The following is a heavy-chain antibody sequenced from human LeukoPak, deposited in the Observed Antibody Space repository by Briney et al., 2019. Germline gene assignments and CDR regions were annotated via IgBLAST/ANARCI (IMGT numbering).Heavy chain of an antibody. V-gene: IGHV3-15*01. D-gene: IGHD6-13*01. CDR1: GFTSSNAW. Sequence: PGGSLRLSCTASGFTSSNAWMSWVRQAPGKGLEWVGRIKSKTDGGTTDYAAPVKGRFTISRDDSKNTLYLQMNSLKTEDTAVYYCTTEVSGTHVSFDYWGQGTLVTVSS. CDR3: TTEVSGTHVSFDY. CDR2: IKSKTDGGTT. J-gene: IGHJ4*02.